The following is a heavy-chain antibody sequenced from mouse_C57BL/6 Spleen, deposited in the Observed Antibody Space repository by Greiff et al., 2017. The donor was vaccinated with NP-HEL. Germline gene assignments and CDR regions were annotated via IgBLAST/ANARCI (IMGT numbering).Heavy chain of an antibody. Sequence: EVQVVESGGGLVKPGGSLKLSCAASGFTFSSYAMSWVRQTPEKRLEWVATISDGGSYTYYPDNVKGRFTISIDNAKNTLYLQMSHLKSEDTAVYYCARTLYDSYFYYAIGYWGQGTTVTVS. D-gene: IGHD2-3*01. CDR1: GFTFSSYA. CDR3: ARTLYDSYFYYAIGY. J-gene: IGHJ4*01. V-gene: IGHV5-4*01. CDR2: ISDGGSYT.